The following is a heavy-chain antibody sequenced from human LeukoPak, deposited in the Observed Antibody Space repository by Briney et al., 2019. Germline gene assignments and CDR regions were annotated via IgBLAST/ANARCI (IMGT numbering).Heavy chain of an antibody. CDR1: GGSISSSSYD. CDR3: ARTFRRRSGPLDP. V-gene: IGHV4-39*01. J-gene: IGHJ5*02. Sequence: SETLSLTCTVSGGSISSSSYDWGWIRQPPGKGLEWIGSIYYSGSTYYNPSLKSRVTISVDTSKNQFSLKLSSVTAADTAVYYCARTFRRRSGPLDPWGQGTLVTVSS. CDR2: IYYSGST.